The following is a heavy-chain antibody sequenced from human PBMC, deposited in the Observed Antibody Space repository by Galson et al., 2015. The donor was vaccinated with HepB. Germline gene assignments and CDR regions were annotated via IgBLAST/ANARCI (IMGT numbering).Heavy chain of an antibody. D-gene: IGHD6-6*01. J-gene: IGHJ2*01. CDR2: ISGSGGST. V-gene: IGHV3-23*01. CDR1: GFTFDDYA. CDR3: ARGGVFLREYSSSWGWYFDL. Sequence: SLRLSCAASGFTFDDYAMHWVRHAPGKGLEWVSAISGSGGSTYYADSVKGRFTISRDNSKNTLYLQMNSLRAEDTAVYYCARGGVFLREYSSSWGWYFDLWGRGTLVTVSS.